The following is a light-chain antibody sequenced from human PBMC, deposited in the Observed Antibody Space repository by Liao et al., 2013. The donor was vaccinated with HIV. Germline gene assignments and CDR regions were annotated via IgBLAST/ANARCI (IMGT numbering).Light chain of an antibody. J-gene: IGLJ2*01. Sequence: SYEVTQPPSVSVSPGQTATISCSGDKLGDKYVCWYQQKSGQSPVLVLYEDTKRPSGIPERFSGSNSGNTATLTISGTQAMDEADYYCQAWDSSTGIFGGGTKLTVL. CDR2: EDT. V-gene: IGLV3-1*01. CDR3: QAWDSSTGI. CDR1: KLGDKY.